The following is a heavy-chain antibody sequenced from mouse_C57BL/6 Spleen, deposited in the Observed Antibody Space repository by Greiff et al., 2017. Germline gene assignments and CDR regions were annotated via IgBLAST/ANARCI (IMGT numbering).Heavy chain of an antibody. CDR2: IYPGDGDT. CDR3: AREGDIYDGYSYYIDY. J-gene: IGHJ2*01. Sequence: VQLQQSGPELVKPGASVKISCKASGYAFSSSWMNWVKQRPGTGLEWIGRIYPGDGDTNYNGKFKGKATLTADKSSSTAYMQLSSLTSEDSAVYFCAREGDIYDGYSYYIDYWGQGTTLTVSS. CDR1: GYAFSSSW. D-gene: IGHD2-3*01. V-gene: IGHV1-82*01.